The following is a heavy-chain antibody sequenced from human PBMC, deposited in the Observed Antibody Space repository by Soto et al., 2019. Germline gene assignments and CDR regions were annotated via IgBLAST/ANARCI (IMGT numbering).Heavy chain of an antibody. Sequence: QVQLQQWGAGLLKPSETLSLTCAVSGGSLGGFHWIWIRQPPGKGLEWIGEISRSGSTNYDPSLKSRVTVSMDTSRNQVSLNLSSVTDADTAVYYCARGRTAALIATRLFRVLFDLWGHGNLVIVSS. CDR1: GGSLGGFH. CDR3: ARGRTAALIATRLFRVLFDL. CDR2: ISRSGST. D-gene: IGHD3-10*01. V-gene: IGHV4-34*01. J-gene: IGHJ4*01.